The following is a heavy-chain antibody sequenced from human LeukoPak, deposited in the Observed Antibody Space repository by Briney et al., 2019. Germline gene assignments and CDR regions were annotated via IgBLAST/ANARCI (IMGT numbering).Heavy chain of an antibody. J-gene: IGHJ4*02. V-gene: IGHV3-30*01. CDR1: GFTFSKFA. D-gene: IGHD4-17*01. CDR3: ARAPGYGDAYYFDY. CDR2: VSYGGSYK. Sequence: GGSLRLSWAAAGFTFSKFAMHWVRQAPGKGLEWVAVVSYGGSYKYYADFVKGRCTISRGNAKNTRQLEMKKSSGEGNAVDYLARAPGYGDAYYFDYWGQRTLVTVSS.